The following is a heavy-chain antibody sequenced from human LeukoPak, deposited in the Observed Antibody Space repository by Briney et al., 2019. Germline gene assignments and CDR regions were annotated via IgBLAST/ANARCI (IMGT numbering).Heavy chain of an antibody. CDR3: AKQAYDSPRTDFDY. D-gene: IGHD3-22*01. V-gene: IGHV3-23*01. CDR2: VSTSGGST. CDR1: GLTFSRYA. Sequence: GGSLRLSCAASGLTFSRYAMSWVRQAPGKGLEWVSGVSTSGGSTYYADSVKGRFTISRDNSKNTLHLQMNSLRAEDTAIYYCAKQAYDSPRTDFDYWGQGTLVTVSS. J-gene: IGHJ4*02.